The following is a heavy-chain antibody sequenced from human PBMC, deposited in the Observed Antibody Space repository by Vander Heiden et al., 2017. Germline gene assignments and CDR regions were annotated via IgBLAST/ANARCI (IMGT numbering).Heavy chain of an antibody. Sequence: EVQLVESGGGRVKPGGSLRLSGAASGFPFGSYSMSWVRQAPGKGLEWVSSISSSSTYIHYADSVKGRFTISRDNAKNSLCLQMNSLRVEDTAVYYCASRGYCGGDNCLHHFDYWGQGTLDTASS. D-gene: IGHD2-15*01. CDR1: GFPFGSYS. CDR2: ISSSSTYI. J-gene: IGHJ4*02. V-gene: IGHV3-21*01. CDR3: ASRGYCGGDNCLHHFDY.